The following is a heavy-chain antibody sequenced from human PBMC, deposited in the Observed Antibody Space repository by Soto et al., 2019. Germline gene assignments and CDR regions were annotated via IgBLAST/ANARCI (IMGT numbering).Heavy chain of an antibody. CDR2: IVPFSGSA. V-gene: IGHV1-69*01. J-gene: IGHJ5*02. D-gene: IGHD4-4*01. Sequence: QVKLVQSGSEVKKPGSSVKVSCKASGGTFNSYTFSWVRQAPGQGLEWMGGIVPFSGSANYAQKFQGRVTITADESTSTAYMELSSLRSEDTAMYYCARTYDSRNYVYFDPWGHGTLVTVSS. CDR3: ARTYDSRNYVYFDP. CDR1: GGTFNSYT.